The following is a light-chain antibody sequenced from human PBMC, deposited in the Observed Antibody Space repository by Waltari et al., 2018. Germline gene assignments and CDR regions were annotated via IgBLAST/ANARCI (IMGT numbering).Light chain of an antibody. J-gene: IGKJ1*01. CDR3: QQYNNWPPGT. Sequence: ETVVTQSPATLSMSPGERATLSCRTSQSIGSSLAWYRQRPGQAPRLPIYRASTRATGIPDRFRGSGSETDFTLTISSLQSEDIAIYYCQQYNNWPPGTFGQGTKVEI. CDR1: QSIGSS. V-gene: IGKV3-15*01. CDR2: RAS.